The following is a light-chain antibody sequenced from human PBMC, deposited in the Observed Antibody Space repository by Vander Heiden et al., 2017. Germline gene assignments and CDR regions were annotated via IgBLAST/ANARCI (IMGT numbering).Light chain of an antibody. Sequence: DIVFTHSPGPLSLSPGERATLSCRASQSVSSSYLAWYQQKPGQAPRLLNYGASSRATGIPDRFSGSGSGTDFTLTISRLEPEDFAVYYCQQDGSSPYTFGQGTKLEIK. CDR1: QSVSSSY. J-gene: IGKJ2*01. CDR2: GAS. V-gene: IGKV3-20*01. CDR3: QQDGSSPYT.